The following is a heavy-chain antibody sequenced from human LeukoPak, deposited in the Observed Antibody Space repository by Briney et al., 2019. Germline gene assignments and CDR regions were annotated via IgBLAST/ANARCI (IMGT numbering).Heavy chain of an antibody. Sequence: SETLSLTCAVYSGSFSGYYWSWIRQPPGKGLEWIGEINHSGSTNYNPSLKSRVTISVDTSKNQFSLKLSSVTAADTAVYYCARLPYSSSWPGGLYFDYWGQGTLVTVSS. CDR1: SGSFSGYY. V-gene: IGHV4-34*01. D-gene: IGHD6-13*01. CDR2: INHSGST. J-gene: IGHJ4*02. CDR3: ARLPYSSSWPGGLYFDY.